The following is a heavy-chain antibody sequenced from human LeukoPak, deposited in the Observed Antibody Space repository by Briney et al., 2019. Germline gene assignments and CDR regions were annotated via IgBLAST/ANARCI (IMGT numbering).Heavy chain of an antibody. CDR2: IYYSGST. CDR1: GGSISSYY. D-gene: IGHD3-3*01. J-gene: IGHJ6*02. V-gene: IGHV4-59*01. CDR3: ARGSRGVGWSGYPYYYGMDV. Sequence: SETLSLTCTVSGGSISSYYWSWIRQPPGKGLEWIGYIYYSGSTNYNPSLKSRVTISVDTSKNQFSLKLSSVTAADTAVYYCARGSRGVGWSGYPYYYGMDVWGQGTTVTVSS.